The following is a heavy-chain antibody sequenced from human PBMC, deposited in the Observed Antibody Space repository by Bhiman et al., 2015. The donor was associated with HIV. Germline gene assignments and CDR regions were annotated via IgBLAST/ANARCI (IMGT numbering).Heavy chain of an antibody. D-gene: IGHD2-15*01. CDR3: ARGACSTATCKGPCDM. J-gene: IGHJ3*02. CDR1: GFTFSSSP. CDR2: ISGGGGST. Sequence: EVQLLESGGGLAQPGGSLRLSCAASGFTFSSSPMSWVRQVPGKGLEWVSGISGGGGSTYYADSVKGRFSVSRDNSKNTLYLQMNSLRAEDTAVYYCARGACSTATCKGPCDMWGQGTLVTVSS. V-gene: IGHV3-23*01.